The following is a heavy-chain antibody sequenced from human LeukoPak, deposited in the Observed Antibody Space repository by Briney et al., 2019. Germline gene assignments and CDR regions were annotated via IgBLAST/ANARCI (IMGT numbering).Heavy chain of an antibody. V-gene: IGHV3-30*02. CDR1: GFTFSSYS. J-gene: IGHJ3*02. CDR3: AHHGGGTIRIAAFDI. CDR2: IRYNGNNQ. Sequence: GGSLRLSCAASGFTFSSYSMNWVRQAPGKGREWVAFIRYNGNNQYYADSAKGRFTISRDNSKNTLYLQLNSLRAEDTAIYYCAHHGGGTIRIAAFDIWGQGTTVTVSS. D-gene: IGHD3-3*01.